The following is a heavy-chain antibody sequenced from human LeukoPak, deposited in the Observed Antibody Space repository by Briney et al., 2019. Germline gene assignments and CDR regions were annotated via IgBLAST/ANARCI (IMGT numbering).Heavy chain of an antibody. Sequence: PGRSLRLSCAASGFTFSSYAMHWVRQAPGKGLEWVAVISYDGSNKYYADSVKGRFTISRDNSKNTLYLQMNSLRAEDTAVYYCAREYSGRTFDPWGQGTLVTVSS. CDR1: GFTFSSYA. CDR3: AREYSGRTFDP. J-gene: IGHJ5*02. CDR2: ISYDGSNK. V-gene: IGHV3-30-3*01. D-gene: IGHD1-26*01.